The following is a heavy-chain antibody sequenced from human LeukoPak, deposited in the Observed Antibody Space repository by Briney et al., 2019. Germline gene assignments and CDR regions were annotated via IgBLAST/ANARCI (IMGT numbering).Heavy chain of an antibody. CDR1: GFTFSSYS. D-gene: IGHD3-10*01. J-gene: IGHJ5*02. CDR3: AKDLGSGIFDP. CDR2: ISSSSSYI. Sequence: GSLRLSCAASGFTFSSYSMNWVRQAPGKGLEWVSSISSSSSYIYYADSVKGRFTISRDNAKNSLYLQMNSLRAEDTAVYYCAKDLGSGIFDPWGQGTLVTVSS. V-gene: IGHV3-21*04.